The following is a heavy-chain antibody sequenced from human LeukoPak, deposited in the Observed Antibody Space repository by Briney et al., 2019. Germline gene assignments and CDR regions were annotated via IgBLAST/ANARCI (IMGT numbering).Heavy chain of an antibody. J-gene: IGHJ5*02. D-gene: IGHD6-13*01. CDR3: ARGLAAAGHENWFDP. Sequence: GGSLRLSCAASGFTFSSYWMSWVRQAPGKGLEWVANIKQDGSEKYYVDSVKGRFTISRDNAKNSLYLQMNSLRAEDTAVYYCARGLAAAGHENWFDPWGQGTLVTVSS. CDR2: IKQDGSEK. V-gene: IGHV3-7*01. CDR1: GFTFSSYW.